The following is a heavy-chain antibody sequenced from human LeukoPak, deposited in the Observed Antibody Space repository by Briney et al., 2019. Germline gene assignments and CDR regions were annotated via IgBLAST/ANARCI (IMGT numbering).Heavy chain of an antibody. D-gene: IGHD6-6*01. CDR3: ARLTQLARGRY. V-gene: IGHV3-7*03. Sequence: GGSLRLSCAASGFTFSSSWMNWVRQSPGKGLEWVANIKEDGTEKYYVDSVKGRFTIFRDNAENSLYLQMSSLRAEDTAVYYCARLTQLARGRYWGQGTLVTVSS. CDR1: GFTFSSSW. CDR2: IKEDGTEK. J-gene: IGHJ4*02.